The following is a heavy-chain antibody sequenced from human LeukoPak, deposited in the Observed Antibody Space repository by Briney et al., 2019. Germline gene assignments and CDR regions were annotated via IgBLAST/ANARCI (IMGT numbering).Heavy chain of an antibody. CDR2: INHSGGT. D-gene: IGHD3-3*01. J-gene: IGHJ6*03. CDR3: ARGGRYGFWSGYYTYYMDV. CDR1: GGSFSGYY. Sequence: SETLSLTCAVYGGSFSGYYWSWIRQPPGKGLEWIGEINHSGGTNYNPSLKSRVTISVDTSKNQFSLKLSSVTAADTAVYYCARGGRYGFWSGYYTYYMDVWGKGTTVTVSS. V-gene: IGHV4-34*01.